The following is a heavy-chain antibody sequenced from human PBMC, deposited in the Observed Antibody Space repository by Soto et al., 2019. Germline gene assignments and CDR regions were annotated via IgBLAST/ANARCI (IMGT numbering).Heavy chain of an antibody. J-gene: IGHJ6*03. D-gene: IGHD2-21*01. CDR3: ARGGISHWAYFYYMDV. CDR1: GGSLSDYF. CDR2: INHLGSI. Sequence: SETLSLTCVVSGGSLSDYFWGWIRQPPGVALEWIGEINHLGSINYSPSLKSRVTMSVDTSKNQFSLTLNSVTAADTATYYCARGGISHWAYFYYMDVWDRGTTVTVSS. V-gene: IGHV4-34*01.